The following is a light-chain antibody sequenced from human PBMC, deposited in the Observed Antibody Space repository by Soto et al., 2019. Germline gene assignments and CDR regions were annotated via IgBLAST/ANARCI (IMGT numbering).Light chain of an antibody. CDR2: DVS. CDR1: SSDVGGYNY. Sequence: QSALTQPASVSGSPGQSITISCTGTSSDVGGYNYVSWYQKHPGKAPKLMIYDVSNLPSGVSNRFSGSKSGNTASLTISGLQAEDEADYYCSSYTSSSTLDVFGNGTKVTVL. J-gene: IGLJ1*01. V-gene: IGLV2-14*01. CDR3: SSYTSSSTLDV.